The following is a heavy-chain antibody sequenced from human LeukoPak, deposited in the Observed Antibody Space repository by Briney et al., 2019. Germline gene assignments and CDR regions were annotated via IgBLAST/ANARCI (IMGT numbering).Heavy chain of an antibody. D-gene: IGHD3-9*01. V-gene: IGHV3-7*01. Sequence: GGSLRLSCAASGFTSSHYWMSWVRQAPGKGLEWVANIKQDGSERYYVDSVKGRLTISRDNAKNSVYLQMNSLRAEDTAVYYCARDRPTMFSYMDVWSKGTTVTVSS. CDR1: GFTSSHYW. J-gene: IGHJ6*03. CDR3: ARDRPTMFSYMDV. CDR2: IKQDGSER.